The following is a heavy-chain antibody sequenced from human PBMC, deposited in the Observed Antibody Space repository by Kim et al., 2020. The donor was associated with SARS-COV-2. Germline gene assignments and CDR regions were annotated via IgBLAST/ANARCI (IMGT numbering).Heavy chain of an antibody. CDR3: AKCSSWSIGSDYYMDV. CDR1: GFTFSSYA. CDR2: ISHSGGST. D-gene: IGHD6-13*01. Sequence: GGSLRLSCAASGFTFSSYAMTWVRQAPGKGLEWVSGISHSGGSTHYADSVKGRFTISRDSSKNTLYLQMNSLTAEDAAIYYCAKCSSWSIGSDYYMDVWGKGTTVTVSS. V-gene: IGHV3-23*01. J-gene: IGHJ6*03.